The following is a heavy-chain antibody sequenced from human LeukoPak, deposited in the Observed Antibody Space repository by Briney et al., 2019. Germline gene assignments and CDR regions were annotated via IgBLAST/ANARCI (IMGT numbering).Heavy chain of an antibody. CDR1: GYTFTGYY. CDR2: INPNSGGT. D-gene: IGHD4-11*01. CDR3: ARVATVTTYFRYYYYMDV. Sequence: ASVKVSCKASGYTFTGYYMHWVRQAPGQGLEWMGWINPNSGGTNYAQKFQGRVTMTRDTSISTAYMELSRLRSDDTAVYYCARVATVTTYFRYYYYMDVWGKGTTVTVSS. V-gene: IGHV1-2*02. J-gene: IGHJ6*03.